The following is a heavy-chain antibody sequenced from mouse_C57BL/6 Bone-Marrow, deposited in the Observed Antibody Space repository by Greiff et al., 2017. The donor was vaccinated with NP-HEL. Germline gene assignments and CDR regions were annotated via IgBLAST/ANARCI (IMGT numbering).Heavy chain of an antibody. Sequence: VKLMESGAELARPGASVKLSCKASGYTFTSYGISWVKQRTGQGLEWIGEIYPRSGNPYYNEKFKGKATLTADKSSSTAYMELRSLTSEDSAVYFCTRLRGSFDYWGQGTTLTVSS. CDR2: IYPRSGNP. CDR3: TRLRGSFDY. J-gene: IGHJ2*01. V-gene: IGHV1-81*01. CDR1: GYTFTSYG.